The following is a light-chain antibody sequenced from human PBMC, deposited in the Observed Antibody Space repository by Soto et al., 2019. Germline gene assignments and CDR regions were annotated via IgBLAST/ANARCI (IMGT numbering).Light chain of an antibody. CDR1: QSLLHSDGYHH. J-gene: IGKJ4*01. Sequence: VMTQSPLSLPVTPGEPASISCRSSQSLLHSDGYHHLDWYLQKAGQSPQLLIYLASHRASGVPDRFSGSGSGTDFTLKISRVEAEDVGVYYCMQSLPSLTFGGGTTVEIK. V-gene: IGKV2-28*01. CDR2: LAS. CDR3: MQSLPSLT.